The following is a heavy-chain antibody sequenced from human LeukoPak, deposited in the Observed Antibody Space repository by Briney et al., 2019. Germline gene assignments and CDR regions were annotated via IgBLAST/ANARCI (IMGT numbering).Heavy chain of an antibody. CDR1: GGSISSYY. Sequence: SETLSLTCTVSGGSISSYYWSWIRQPPGKGLEWIGNIYYSGSTNYNPSLKSRVTISVDTSKNQFSLKLSSVTAADTAVYYCARKVVGASRAFDYWGQGTLVTVSS. CDR3: ARKVVGASRAFDY. CDR2: IYYSGST. V-gene: IGHV4-59*01. J-gene: IGHJ4*02. D-gene: IGHD1-26*01.